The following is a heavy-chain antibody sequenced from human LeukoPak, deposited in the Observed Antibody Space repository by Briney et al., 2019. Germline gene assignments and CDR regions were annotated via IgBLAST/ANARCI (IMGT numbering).Heavy chain of an antibody. CDR2: ISYDGSNK. V-gene: IGHV3-30-3*01. CDR3: ARDEAVPAAWSAFDI. J-gene: IGHJ3*02. CDR1: GFTFSSYA. D-gene: IGHD2-2*01. Sequence: GGSLRLSCAASGFTFSSYAMHWVRQAPGKGLEWVAVISYDGSNKYYADSVKGRFTISRDNSKNTLYLQMNSLRAEDTAVYYCARDEAVPAAWSAFDIWGQGTMVTVSS.